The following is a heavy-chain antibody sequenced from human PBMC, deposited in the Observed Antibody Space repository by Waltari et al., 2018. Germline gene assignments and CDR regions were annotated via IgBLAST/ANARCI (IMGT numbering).Heavy chain of an antibody. D-gene: IGHD6-19*01. V-gene: IGHV5-51*01. CDR2: IYGGDSDT. Sequence: EVQLVQSGAEVKKPGESLKISCQGSGYNFNDYWIAWVRQMPGKGLGWMGIIYGGDSDTRFGPSFQGQVAISADTSISTAYLHWSSLKASDTAIYYCARPMKSGWYYSGMDVWGQGTSVTVSS. J-gene: IGHJ6*02. CDR1: GYNFNDYW. CDR3: ARPMKSGWYYSGMDV.